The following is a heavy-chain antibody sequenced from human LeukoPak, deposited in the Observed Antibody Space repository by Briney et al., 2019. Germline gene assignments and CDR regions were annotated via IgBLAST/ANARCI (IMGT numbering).Heavy chain of an antibody. J-gene: IGHJ4*02. CDR1: GFTFSNYV. CDR3: ARGYNWGTFDY. Sequence: GGSLRLSCAASGFTFSNYVMHWVRQAPGKGLEWGAVIWYDGSNIYYADSVKGRFTISRDNSKNTLYLLMNSLRAEDTAVYYCARGYNWGTFDYWGQGTLVTVSS. CDR2: IWYDGSNI. D-gene: IGHD1-1*01. V-gene: IGHV3-33*01.